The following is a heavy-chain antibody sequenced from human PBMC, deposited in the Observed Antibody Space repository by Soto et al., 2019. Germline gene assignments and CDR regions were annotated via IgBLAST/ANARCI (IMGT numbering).Heavy chain of an antibody. CDR2: INAGNGNT. Sequence: ASVKVSCKASGYTFTSYAMHWVRQAPGQRLEWMGWINAGNGNTKYSQKFQGRVTITRDTSASTAYMELSSLRSEDTAVYYCARALFTFGGVIVEDAFDFWGQGTMVTVSS. J-gene: IGHJ3*01. D-gene: IGHD3-16*02. CDR1: GYTFTSYA. CDR3: ARALFTFGGVIVEDAFDF. V-gene: IGHV1-3*01.